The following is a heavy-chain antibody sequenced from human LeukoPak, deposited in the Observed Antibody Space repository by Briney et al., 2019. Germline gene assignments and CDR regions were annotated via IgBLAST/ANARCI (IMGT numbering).Heavy chain of an antibody. J-gene: IGHJ5*02. CDR1: GYSFTSYW. V-gene: IGHV5-51*01. D-gene: IGHD2-2*01. Sequence: GESLKISCKGSGYSFTSYWIGWVRQMPGKGLEWMGIIYPGDSDTRYSPSFQGQVTISADKSISTAYLQWSSLKASDTAMYYCARVASYCSSTSCYGWFDPWGQGILVTVSS. CDR2: IYPGDSDT. CDR3: ARVASYCSSTSCYGWFDP.